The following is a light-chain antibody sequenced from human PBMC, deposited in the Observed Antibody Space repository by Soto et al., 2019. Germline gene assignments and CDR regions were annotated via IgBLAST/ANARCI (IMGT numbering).Light chain of an antibody. CDR3: QQYENLPT. J-gene: IGKJ5*01. Sequence: DNQMTQSPSSLSASVEDRVTIAFQASQNINNYLNWYQQKPGRAPKLLIYDASNLEAGVPSRFRGSGSGTDFTFTISRLQPEDIATYYCQQYENLPTFGQGTRLEI. CDR1: QNINNY. V-gene: IGKV1-33*01. CDR2: DAS.